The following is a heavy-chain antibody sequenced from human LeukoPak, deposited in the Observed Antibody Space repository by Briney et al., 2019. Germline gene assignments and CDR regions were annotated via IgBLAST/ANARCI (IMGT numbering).Heavy chain of an antibody. CDR2: INPNSGGT. CDR3: ARDGLVDTAMDYYYYGMDV. J-gene: IGHJ6*02. V-gene: IGHV1-2*02. Sequence: ASVTVSCKASGYTFTGYYMHWVRQAPGQGLEWMGWINPNSGGTNYAQKFQGRVTMTRDTSISTAYMELSRLRSDDTAVYYCARDGLVDTAMDYYYYGMDVWGQGTTVTVSS. D-gene: IGHD5-18*01. CDR1: GYTFTGYY.